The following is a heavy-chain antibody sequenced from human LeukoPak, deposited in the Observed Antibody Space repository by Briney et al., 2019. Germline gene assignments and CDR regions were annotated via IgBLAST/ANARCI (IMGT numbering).Heavy chain of an antibody. J-gene: IGHJ5*02. CDR1: GFTLDDYA. Sequence: GGSLRLSCAASGFTLDDYAMSWVRQAPGKGLEWVSGINWNGGSTGYADSVKGRFTISRDNAKNSLYLQMNSLRAEDTALYHCARDLALGWFDPWGQGTLVTVSS. CDR3: ARDLALGWFDP. D-gene: IGHD1-26*01. V-gene: IGHV3-20*01. CDR2: INWNGGST.